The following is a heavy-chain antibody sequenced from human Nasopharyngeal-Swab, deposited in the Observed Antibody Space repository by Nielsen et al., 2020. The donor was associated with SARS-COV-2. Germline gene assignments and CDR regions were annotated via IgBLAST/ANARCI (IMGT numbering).Heavy chain of an antibody. CDR2: ISYDGSNK. CDR3: ARGNGRVYYYYGMDV. Sequence: PGKGLEWVAVISYDGSNKYYADSVKGRFTISRDNSKNTLYLQMNSLRAEDTAVYYCARGNGRVYYYYGMDVWGQGTTVTVSS. J-gene: IGHJ6*02. V-gene: IGHV3-30*04.